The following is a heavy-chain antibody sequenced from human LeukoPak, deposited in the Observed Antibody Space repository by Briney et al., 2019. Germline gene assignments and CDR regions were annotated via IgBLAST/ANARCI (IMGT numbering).Heavy chain of an antibody. V-gene: IGHV1-69*04. J-gene: IGHJ4*02. Sequence: GASVKVSCKASGYTFTSYAISWVRQAPGQGLEWMGRIIPILGIANYAQKFQGRVTITADKSTSTAYMELSSLRSEDTAVYYCARGGSYGFYFDYWGQGTLVTVSS. CDR3: ARGGSYGFYFDY. CDR2: IIPILGIA. D-gene: IGHD5-18*01. CDR1: GYTFTSYA.